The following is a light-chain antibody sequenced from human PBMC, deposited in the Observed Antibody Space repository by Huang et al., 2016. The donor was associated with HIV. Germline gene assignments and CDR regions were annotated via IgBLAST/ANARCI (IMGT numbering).Light chain of an antibody. Sequence: EIVLTQSPGTLSLSPGERATLSCGASQSVSSSNLAWYQQRPGQAPRLLIYGASSRATGIPDRFRGGGSGTDFTLTISRLEPEDFAVYYCHHYGSSSKTFGQGTKVEFK. CDR3: HHYGSSSKT. CDR1: QSVSSSN. V-gene: IGKV3-20*01. CDR2: GAS. J-gene: IGKJ1*01.